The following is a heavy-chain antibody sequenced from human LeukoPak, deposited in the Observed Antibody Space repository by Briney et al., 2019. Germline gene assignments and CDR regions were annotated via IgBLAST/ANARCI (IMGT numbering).Heavy chain of an antibody. J-gene: IGHJ4*02. V-gene: IGHV3-23*01. Sequence: GGSLRLSCAASGFIFSNYAMKWVHQAPGKGLEWVSAISGSGIYYADSVKGRFAISRDSSKNTLYLQMNSLRAEDTAVYYCAKDRSQLWLSYFDYWGQGTLVTVTS. CDR2: ISGSGI. D-gene: IGHD5-18*01. CDR3: AKDRSQLWLSYFDY. CDR1: GFIFSNYA.